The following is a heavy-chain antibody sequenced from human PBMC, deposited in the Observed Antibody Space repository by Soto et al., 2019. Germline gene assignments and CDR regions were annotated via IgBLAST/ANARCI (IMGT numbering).Heavy chain of an antibody. D-gene: IGHD7-27*01. CDR2: IYPGDSDT. V-gene: IGHV5-51*01. CDR1: GYTFITYW. Sequence: PGESLKNSCKGSGYTFITYWIGWVRQMPGKGLEWMGIIYPGDSDTRYSPSFQGQVTISADKSISTAYLQWSSLKASDTAMYYCARQLTGYREGLDYWGEGTLVTVSS. CDR3: ARQLTGYREGLDY. J-gene: IGHJ4*02.